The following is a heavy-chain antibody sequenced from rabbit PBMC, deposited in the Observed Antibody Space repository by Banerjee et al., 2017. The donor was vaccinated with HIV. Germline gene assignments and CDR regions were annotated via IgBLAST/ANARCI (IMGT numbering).Heavy chain of an antibody. CDR3: ARGWSNSNL. CDR1: GFTFSSYW. V-gene: IGHV1S40*01. CDR2: IYTGDGDT. J-gene: IGHJ4*01. Sequence: QSLEESGGDLVQPGASLTLTCKASGFTFSSYWICWVRQAPGKGLEWIGCIYTGDGDTHYASWAKGRFTVSSTSSTAVTLQMTSLTAADTATYFCARGWSNSNLWGQGTLVTVS.